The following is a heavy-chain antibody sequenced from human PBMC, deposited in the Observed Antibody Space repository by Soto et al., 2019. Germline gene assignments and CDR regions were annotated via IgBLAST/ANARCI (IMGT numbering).Heavy chain of an antibody. CDR1: GYTFTGYY. V-gene: IGHV1-2*02. Sequence: ASVRVSCKASGYTFTGYYMHWVRQAPGQGLEWMGWINPNSGDTKYAQKFQGRVTMTRDTSTRTAYMEVSRLTSDDTAVYYCARSLSTIGGRPDSWGQGTLVTVSS. D-gene: IGHD6-6*01. CDR2: INPNSGDT. J-gene: IGHJ4*02. CDR3: ARSLSTIGGRPDS.